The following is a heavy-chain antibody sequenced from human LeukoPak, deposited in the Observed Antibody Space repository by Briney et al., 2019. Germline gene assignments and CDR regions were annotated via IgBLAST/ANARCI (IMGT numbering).Heavy chain of an antibody. Sequence: KPSETLSLTCTVSGGSISSYYWSWIRQPPGRDWWIGRIYTSGSTNYNPSLKSRVTMSVDTSKNQFSLKLSSVTAADTAVYYCARMEEFGHAFDIWGQGTMVTVSS. D-gene: IGHD3-16*01. CDR2: IYTSGST. J-gene: IGHJ3*02. CDR3: ARMEEFGHAFDI. V-gene: IGHV4-4*07. CDR1: GGSISSYY.